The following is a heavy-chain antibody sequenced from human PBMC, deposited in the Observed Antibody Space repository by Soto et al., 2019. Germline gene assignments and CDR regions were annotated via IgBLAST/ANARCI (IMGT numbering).Heavy chain of an antibody. CDR3: ARAQSIAAAGSFY. D-gene: IGHD6-13*01. J-gene: IGHJ4*02. CDR2: ISSSSSYI. V-gene: IGHV3-21*01. Sequence: GGSLRLSCAASGFTFSSYSMNWVRQAPGKGLEWVSSISSSSSYIYYADSVKGRFTISRDNAKNSLYLQMNSLRAEDTAVYYCARAQSIAAAGSFYWGQGTLVTVSS. CDR1: GFTFSSYS.